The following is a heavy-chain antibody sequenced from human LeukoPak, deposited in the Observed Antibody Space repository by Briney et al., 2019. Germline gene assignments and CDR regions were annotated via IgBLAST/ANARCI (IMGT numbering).Heavy chain of an antibody. CDR1: GFTFSSYA. CDR2: ISGSGGGST. CDR3: AFTNYYDSSGYYAPRLDY. Sequence: GGSLRLSCAASGFTFSSYAMSWVRQAPGKGLEWVSGISGSGGGSTYYADSVEGRFTTSRDNSKNTLYLQMNSLRAEDTAVYYCAFTNYYDSSGYYAPRLDYWGQGTLVTVSS. V-gene: IGHV3-23*01. J-gene: IGHJ4*02. D-gene: IGHD3-22*01.